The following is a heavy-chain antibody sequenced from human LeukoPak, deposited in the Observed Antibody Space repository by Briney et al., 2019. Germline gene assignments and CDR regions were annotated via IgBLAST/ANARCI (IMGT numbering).Heavy chain of an antibody. D-gene: IGHD6-19*01. CDR2: INPNSGGT. Sequence: GASVKVSCKASVYTFTVYYMHWVRQAPGQGLEWMGWINPNSGGTNYAQKFQGRVTMTRDTSISTAYMELSRLRSDDTAVYYCARDRDSSGWYGGDYWGQGTLVTVSS. V-gene: IGHV1-2*02. CDR1: VYTFTVYY. J-gene: IGHJ4*02. CDR3: ARDRDSSGWYGGDY.